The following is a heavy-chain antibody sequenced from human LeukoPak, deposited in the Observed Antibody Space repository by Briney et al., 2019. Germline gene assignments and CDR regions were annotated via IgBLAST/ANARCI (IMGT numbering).Heavy chain of an antibody. CDR3: ATGGYCSSTTCYFFSDY. CDR2: IYPGDSDT. J-gene: IGHJ4*02. D-gene: IGHD2-2*01. V-gene: IGHV5-51*01. Sequence: GESLKISCKGSGYSFTTYWIGWVRQMPGKGPEWMGIIYPGDSDTRYSPSFQGQVTISADKSITTTYLQWSSLKASDTAMYYCATGGYCSSTTCYFFSDYWGQGTLVTVSS. CDR1: GYSFTTYW.